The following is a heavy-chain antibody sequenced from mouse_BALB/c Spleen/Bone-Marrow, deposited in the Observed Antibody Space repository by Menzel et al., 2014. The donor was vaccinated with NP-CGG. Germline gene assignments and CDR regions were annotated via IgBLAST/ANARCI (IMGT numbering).Heavy chain of an antibody. CDR2: IRNKANGYTT. V-gene: IGHV7-3*02. CDR1: GFTFTDFY. D-gene: IGHD1-2*01. CDR3: ARDVGRLLFDY. Sequence: EVKLVESGGGLVQPGGSLRLSCEASGFTFTDFYMNRVRQPPGKALEWLGFIRNKANGYTTEYSASVKGRFTISRDNSQSILYLQMNTLRAEDSATYYCARDVGRLLFDYWGQGTTLTVSS. J-gene: IGHJ2*01.